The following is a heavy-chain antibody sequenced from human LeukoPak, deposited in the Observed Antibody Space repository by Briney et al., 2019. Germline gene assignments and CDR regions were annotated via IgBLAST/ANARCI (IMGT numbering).Heavy chain of an antibody. CDR3: ARCDILTGVYYFDY. D-gene: IGHD3-9*01. V-gene: IGHV3-21*01. Sequence: GGSLRLSCAASGFTFSSYSMNWVRQAPGKGLEWVSSISSSSSYIYYADSVKGRFTISRDNAKNSLYLQMNSLRAEDTAVYYCARCDILTGVYYFDYWGQGTLVTVSS. J-gene: IGHJ4*02. CDR2: ISSSSSYI. CDR1: GFTFSSYS.